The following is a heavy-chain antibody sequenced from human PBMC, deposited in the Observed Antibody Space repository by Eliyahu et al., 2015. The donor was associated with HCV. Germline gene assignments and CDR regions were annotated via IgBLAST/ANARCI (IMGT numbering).Heavy chain of an antibody. CDR1: GFTFSSYG. J-gene: IGHJ4*02. V-gene: IGHV3-30*02. CDR2: IRPDGSEK. CDR3: AYYGNFWQFDY. D-gene: IGHD3-10*01. Sequence: QVQLVESGGGVVQPGGSLRLSCAASGFTFSSYGLALGPHGPRAGGGGVAFIRPDGSEKYYVDSVKGRSTISRDNSKNTLYLQMSSLKTEDTAIYYCAYYGNFWQFDYWGQGTLVTVSS.